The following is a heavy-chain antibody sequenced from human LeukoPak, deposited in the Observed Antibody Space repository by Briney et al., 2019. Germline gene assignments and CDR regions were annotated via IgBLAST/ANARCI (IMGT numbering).Heavy chain of an antibody. CDR1: GGSISSGDYY. CDR3: ARDIGFLEWLLN. V-gene: IGHV4-30-4*08. J-gene: IGHJ4*02. D-gene: IGHD3-3*02. CDR2: IYYSGST. Sequence: NPSQTLSLTCSVSGGSISSGDYYWSWIRQPPGKGLEWIGYIYYSGSTYYNPSLKSRVTISVDTSKNQFSLKLSSVTAADTAVYYCARDIGFLEWLLNWGQGTLVTVSS.